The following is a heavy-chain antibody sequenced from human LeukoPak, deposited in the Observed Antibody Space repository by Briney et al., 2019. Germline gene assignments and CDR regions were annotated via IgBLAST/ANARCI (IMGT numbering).Heavy chain of an antibody. V-gene: IGHV4-30-4*01. CDR1: GGSISSGDYY. D-gene: IGHD2-2*01. CDR3: ARGGDIVVVPAAPHYYGMDV. J-gene: IGHJ6*04. CDR2: IYYSGSA. Sequence: PSETLSLTCTVSGGSISSGDYYWSWIRQPPEKSLECIGYIYYSGSAYYDPSLKSRVTISVDTSKNQFSLKLSSVTAADTAVYYCARGGDIVVVPAAPHYYGMDVWGKGTTVTVSS.